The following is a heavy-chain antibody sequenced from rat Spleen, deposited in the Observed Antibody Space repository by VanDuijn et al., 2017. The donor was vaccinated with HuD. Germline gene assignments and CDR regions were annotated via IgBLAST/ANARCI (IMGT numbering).Heavy chain of an antibody. CDR2: IHYEGSST. J-gene: IGHJ4*01. CDR3: ARGYVMDA. V-gene: IGHV5-7*01. CDR1: GFTFSDYG. Sequence: EVQLVESGGGLVQPGRSLKLSCAASGFTFSDYGVAWVRQAPKKGLEWVASIHYEGSSTYYRGSVKGRFTISRDNAKSTLYLQMDSLRSGDTATYYCARGYVMDAWGQGASVTVSS.